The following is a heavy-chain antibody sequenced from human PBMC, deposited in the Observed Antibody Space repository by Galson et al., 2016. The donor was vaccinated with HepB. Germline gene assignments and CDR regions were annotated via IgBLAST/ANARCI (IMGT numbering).Heavy chain of an antibody. D-gene: IGHD3-16*01. J-gene: IGHJ2*01. V-gene: IGHV3-53*01. Sequence: SLRLSCAAYGLPVSNDYMSWVRQAPGKGLKWVSVSYGDGRTYYAESVKGRFTISRDTSKNTVFLQMNSLRGEDTAVYYCARVLGGNYWYFDLWGRGTLVTGSS. CDR3: ARVLGGNYWYFDL. CDR1: GLPVSNDY. CDR2: SYGDGRT.